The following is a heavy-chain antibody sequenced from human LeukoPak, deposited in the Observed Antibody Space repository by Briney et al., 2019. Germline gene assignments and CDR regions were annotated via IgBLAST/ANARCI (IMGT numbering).Heavy chain of an antibody. CDR2: IYPGDSDT. V-gene: IGHV5-51*01. D-gene: IGHD4-11*01. J-gene: IGHJ4*02. Sequence: GESLKISCKGSGYSFTSYWIGWVRQMPGKGLEWMGIIYPGDSDTRYSPSFQGQVAISADKSISTAYLQWSSLKASDTAMYYCARRSIDYSNYVLFDYWGQGTLVTVSS. CDR1: GYSFTSYW. CDR3: ARRSIDYSNYVLFDY.